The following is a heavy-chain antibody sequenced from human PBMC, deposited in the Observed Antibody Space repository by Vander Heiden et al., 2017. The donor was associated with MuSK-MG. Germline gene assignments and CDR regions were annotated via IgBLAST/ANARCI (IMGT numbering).Heavy chain of an antibody. CDR2: INHSGST. J-gene: IGHJ5*02. CDR1: GGSFSPYY. CDR3: ARGPCTSTSCYGFDP. D-gene: IGHD2-2*01. V-gene: IGHV4-34*01. Sequence: QVQLQQWGAGLLKPSETLSLTCAVNGGSFSPYYWSWIRQPPGKGLGWIGEINHSGSTNYNPSLTSRVTISVDTSKNQFSLNLNSVTAADTAVYYCARGPCTSTSCYGFDPWGQGTLVTVSS.